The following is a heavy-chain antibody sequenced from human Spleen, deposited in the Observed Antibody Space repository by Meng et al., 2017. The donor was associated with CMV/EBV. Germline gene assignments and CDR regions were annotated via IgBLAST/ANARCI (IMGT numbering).Heavy chain of an antibody. CDR2: IYYSGST. D-gene: IGHD6-19*01. V-gene: IGHV4-30-4*08. J-gene: IGHJ4*02. CDR1: GGSISSGDYY. Sequence: SETLSLTCTVSGGSISSGDYYWSWIRQPPGKGLEWIGYIYYSGSTYYNPSLKSRVTISVDTSKNQFTLKLSSVTAADTAVYYCARVGGVAGHFDYWGQGTLVTVSS. CDR3: ARVGGVAGHFDY.